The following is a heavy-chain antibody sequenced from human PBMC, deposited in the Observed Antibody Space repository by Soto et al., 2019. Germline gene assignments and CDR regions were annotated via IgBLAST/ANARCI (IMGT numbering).Heavy chain of an antibody. V-gene: IGHV1-46*03. D-gene: IGHD3-3*01. Sequence: KVSCKASGYTFTSYYMHWVRQAPGQGLEWMGIVNPSGGYTSYAQKFQGRVTMTRDTSTSTVYMELSSLRSEDTAVYYCATTIFAVVVGYWGQGTLVTLSS. J-gene: IGHJ4*02. CDR3: ATTIFAVVVGY. CDR2: VNPSGGYT. CDR1: GYTFTSYY.